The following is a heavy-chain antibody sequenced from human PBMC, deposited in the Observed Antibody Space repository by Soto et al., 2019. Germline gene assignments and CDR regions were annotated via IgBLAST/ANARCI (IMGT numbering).Heavy chain of an antibody. CDR3: ARWGGITGTTWAY. Sequence: QVQLQESGPGLVKPSQTLSLTCTVSGGYISSGGYYWSWIRQQPGKGLEWIGYIDYSGSTYYNPSPKSRVTISVDTSKNQFSLKLSSVTAADMALYYCARWGGITGTTWAYWGQGTLVTVSS. J-gene: IGHJ4*02. CDR2: IDYSGST. V-gene: IGHV4-31*03. D-gene: IGHD1-7*01. CDR1: GGYISSGGYY.